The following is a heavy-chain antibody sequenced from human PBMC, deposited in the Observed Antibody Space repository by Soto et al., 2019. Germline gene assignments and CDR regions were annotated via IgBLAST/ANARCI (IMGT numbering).Heavy chain of an antibody. V-gene: IGHV1-69*02. J-gene: IGHJ4*02. CDR1: GGTFSSYT. CDR3: ARRGPGTYFDY. D-gene: IGHD6-13*01. CDR2: IIPILGIA. Sequence: GASVKVSCKASGGTFSSYTISWVRQAPGQGLEWMGRIIPILGIANYAQKFQGRVTITADKSTSTAYMELSSLRSEDTAVYYCARRGPGTYFDYWGQGTLVTVSS.